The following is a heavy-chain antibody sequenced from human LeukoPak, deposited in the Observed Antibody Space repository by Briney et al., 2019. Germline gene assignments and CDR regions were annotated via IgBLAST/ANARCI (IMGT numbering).Heavy chain of an antibody. CDR2: INPNSGGT. J-gene: IGHJ4*02. V-gene: IGHV1-2*02. D-gene: IGHD5-12*01. Sequence: ASVKVSCKASGYTFTGYYMHWVPQAPGQGLEWMGWINPNSGGTNYAQKFQGRVIMTRDTSISTAYMELSRLRSDDTAVYYCARDFDIVATKDYWGQGTLVTVSS. CDR3: ARDFDIVATKDY. CDR1: GYTFTGYY.